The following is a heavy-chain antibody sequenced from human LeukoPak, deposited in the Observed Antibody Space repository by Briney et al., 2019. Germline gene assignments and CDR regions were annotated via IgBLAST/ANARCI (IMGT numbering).Heavy chain of an antibody. Sequence: PGGSLRLSCAASGFTFSGSAIHWVRQASGKGLEWVGRIRSKANNYATAYAASVRGRFTISRDDSKNTAFLQMNSLKTEDTAVYYCTSVWYYDSSGYYVVFDYWGQGTLVTVSS. J-gene: IGHJ4*02. CDR2: IRSKANNYAT. D-gene: IGHD3-22*01. CDR3: TSVWYYDSSGYYVVFDY. V-gene: IGHV3-73*01. CDR1: GFTFSGSA.